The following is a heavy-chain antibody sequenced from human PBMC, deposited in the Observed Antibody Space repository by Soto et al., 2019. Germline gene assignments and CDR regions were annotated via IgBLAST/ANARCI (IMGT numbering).Heavy chain of an antibody. CDR1: GFTFSAYG. Sequence: VQLVESGGGVVQPGRSLRLSCAASGFTFSAYGMHWVRQAPGKGLEWVAVISYDGTNKYYADSVKGRFTMSRDNSKNTQYLQMNSLRVEDTAVYYCAKDRGGSYPESYYYYGMDVWGQGTTVAVSS. CDR3: AKDRGGSYPESYYYYGMDV. CDR2: ISYDGTNK. J-gene: IGHJ6*02. D-gene: IGHD1-26*01. V-gene: IGHV3-30*18.